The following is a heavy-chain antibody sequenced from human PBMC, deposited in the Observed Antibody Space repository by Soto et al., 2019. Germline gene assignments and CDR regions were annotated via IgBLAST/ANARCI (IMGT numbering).Heavy chain of an antibody. D-gene: IGHD6-25*01. CDR2: ISGSGGST. Sequence: GGSLRLSCAASGFTFSSYAMSWVRQAPGKGLEWVSAISGSGGSTYYADSVKGRFTISRDNSKNTLYLQMNSLRAEDTAVYYCAKALSSAYYYYGMDVWGQGTTVTVSS. J-gene: IGHJ6*02. V-gene: IGHV3-23*01. CDR3: AKALSSAYYYYGMDV. CDR1: GFTFSSYA.